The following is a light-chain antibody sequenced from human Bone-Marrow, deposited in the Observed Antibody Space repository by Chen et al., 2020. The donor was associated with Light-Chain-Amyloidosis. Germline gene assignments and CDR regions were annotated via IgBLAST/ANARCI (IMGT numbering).Light chain of an antibody. CDR2: GAS. CDR1: QSVSSK. J-gene: IGKJ4*01. V-gene: IGKV3-15*01. Sequence: ATLSVSPGERATLSCRASQSVSSKLAWFQQKPGQAPRLLIYGASTRATGIPARFSGSGSGTEFSLTISSLQSEDFGVYYCQQYYNWPPLTFGGGTKVEIK. CDR3: QQYYNWPPLT.